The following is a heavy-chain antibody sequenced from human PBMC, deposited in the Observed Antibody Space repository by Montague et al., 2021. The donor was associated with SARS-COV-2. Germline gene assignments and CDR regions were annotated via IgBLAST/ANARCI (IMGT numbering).Heavy chain of an antibody. D-gene: IGHD3-10*01. CDR2: ISSTGGST. Sequence: SLRLSCAASGFTFSSYAMIWVRQAPGKGLEWVSTISSTGGSTYYADSVKGRFIISRDSSRNTVYMQMNSLRAEDAAVYYCAKGFTYYFASGGYPNYFDPWGQGTLVSVSS. V-gene: IGHV3-23*01. J-gene: IGHJ5*02. CDR3: AKGFTYYFASGGYPNYFDP. CDR1: GFTFSSYA.